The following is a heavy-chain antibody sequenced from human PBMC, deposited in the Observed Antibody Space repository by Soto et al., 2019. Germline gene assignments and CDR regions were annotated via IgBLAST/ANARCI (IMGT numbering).Heavy chain of an antibody. D-gene: IGHD6-6*01. J-gene: IGHJ4*02. CDR1: GFTFTTYA. CDR2: ISGSAGST. CDR3: AKNWDTTFSSSSH. V-gene: IGHV3-23*01. Sequence: EVQLLESGGGLVQPGGSLRLSCAASGFTFTTYAMSWVRQAPGKGLEWVSAISGSAGSTYYADYVQGRFTISRDNSKNTLYLQMNSLRAEDTAVYYCAKNWDTTFSSSSHWGQGTLVSVSS.